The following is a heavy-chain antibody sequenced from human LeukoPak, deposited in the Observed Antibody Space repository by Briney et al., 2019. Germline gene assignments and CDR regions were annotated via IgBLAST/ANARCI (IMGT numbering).Heavy chain of an antibody. CDR1: GGSVGGYS. V-gene: IGHV4-59*02. CDR2: ISYTGIT. J-gene: IGHJ5*02. CDR3: ARRLYSSGWSYWSDP. D-gene: IGHD6-19*01. Sequence: SETLSLTCSVSGGSVGGYSWTWVRQPPGKRLEYIGYISYTGITYYNPSLMSRVTISVATSKNQFSLKLASVTAADTAVYYCARRLYSSGWSYWSDPWGQGTLVTVSS.